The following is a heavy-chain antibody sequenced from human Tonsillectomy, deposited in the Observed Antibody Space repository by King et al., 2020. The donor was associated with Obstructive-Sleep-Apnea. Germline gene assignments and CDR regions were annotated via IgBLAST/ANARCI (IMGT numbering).Heavy chain of an antibody. D-gene: IGHD3-10*01. CDR3: ARDPYGSGSYKNWFDP. J-gene: IGHJ5*02. CDR1: GFTFSSYS. V-gene: IGHV3-21*01. Sequence: VQLVESGGGLVKPGGSLRLSCAASGFTFSSYSMNWVRQAPGKGLEWVSSISSSSSYIYYADSVKGRFTISRDNAKNSLYLQMNSLRAEDTAVYYCARDPYGSGSYKNWFDPWGQGTLVTVSS. CDR2: ISSSSSYI.